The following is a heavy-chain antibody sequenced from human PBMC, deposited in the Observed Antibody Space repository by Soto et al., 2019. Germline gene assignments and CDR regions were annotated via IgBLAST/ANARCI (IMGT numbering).Heavy chain of an antibody. CDR3: ARHVXXXXXXXXXXXXXXYYYYYMDF. CDR1: GGSISSSSYY. V-gene: IGHV4-39*01. Sequence: QLQLQESGPGLVKPSETLSLTCTVSGGSISSSSYYWGWIRQPPXXGLXWIGSIYYSGSTYYNPSLKSRAAIAVDTSKNPFSLKLISVTVAXXXXXSCARHVXXXXXXXXXXXXXXYYYYYMDFWGKWTTVSVSS. CDR2: IYYSGST. J-gene: IGHJ6*03.